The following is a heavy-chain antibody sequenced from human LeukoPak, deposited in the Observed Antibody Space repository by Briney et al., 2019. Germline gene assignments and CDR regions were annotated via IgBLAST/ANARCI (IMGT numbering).Heavy chain of an antibody. J-gene: IGHJ5*02. CDR2: INHSGST. D-gene: IGHD3-22*01. CDR3: ARGRYYDSSGYYRWFDP. V-gene: IGHV4-34*01. CDR1: GGSLSGYY. Sequence: SETLSLTCAVYGGSLSGYYWSWIRQPPGKGLEWIGEINHSGSTNYNPSLKSRVTISVDTSKNQFSLKLSSVTAADTAVYYCARGRYYDSSGYYRWFDPWGQGTLVTVSS.